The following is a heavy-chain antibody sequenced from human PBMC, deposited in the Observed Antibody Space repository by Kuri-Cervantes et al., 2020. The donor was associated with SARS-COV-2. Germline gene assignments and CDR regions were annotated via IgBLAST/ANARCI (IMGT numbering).Heavy chain of an antibody. V-gene: IGHV4-59*01. CDR3: ARHQMGSITIFGVVTQNYYFDY. Sequence: GSLRLSCIVSGGSISGYYWSWMRQPPGKGLEWIGNIHYSGSTNYNTSLDSRVTISVDTSKNQLSLILSSVTAADAAVYYCARHQMGSITIFGVVTQNYYFDYWGQGTLVTVSS. J-gene: IGHJ4*02. CDR1: GGSISGYY. D-gene: IGHD3-3*01. CDR2: IHYSGST.